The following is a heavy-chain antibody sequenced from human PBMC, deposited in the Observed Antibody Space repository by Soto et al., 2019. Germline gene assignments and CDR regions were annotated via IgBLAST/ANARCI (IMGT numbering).Heavy chain of an antibody. D-gene: IGHD3-22*01. J-gene: IGHJ5*02. V-gene: IGHV4-34*01. CDR2: INYSGST. CDR3: ARTSYDSSGTAADP. CDR1: GGSISGYY. Sequence: SETLSLTCAVYGGSISGYYWCWIRQPPGKGLEWIGDINYSGSTNYNPSLKSRVTISVDTSKNQFSLKLSSVTAADTAVYYCARTSYDSSGTAADPWGQGTLVTVSS.